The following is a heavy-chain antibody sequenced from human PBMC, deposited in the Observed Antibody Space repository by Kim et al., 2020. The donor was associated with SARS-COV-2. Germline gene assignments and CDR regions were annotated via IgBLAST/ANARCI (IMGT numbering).Heavy chain of an antibody. D-gene: IGHD1-26*01. Sequence: YNPNSVKGRFTISRDNSKNTLYLQMNSLRAEDTAVYYCARAWELLPNFDYWGQGTLVTVSS. V-gene: IGHV3-53*01. J-gene: IGHJ4*02. CDR3: ARAWELLPNFDY.